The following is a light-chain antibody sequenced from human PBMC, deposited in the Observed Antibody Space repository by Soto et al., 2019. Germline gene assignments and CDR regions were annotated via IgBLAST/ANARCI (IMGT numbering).Light chain of an antibody. J-gene: IGKJ1*01. CDR1: QSVSSSY. CDR2: GAA. Sequence: EIVLTQSPGTLSLSPGERATLSCRASQSVSSSYLAWYQQKPGQAPRLLIFGAANRATGIPDRFSGSGSGTDFTLTLSGLEPEDFAVYYFQQYGSSTWTFGHGTKVEIK. CDR3: QQYGSSTWT. V-gene: IGKV3-20*01.